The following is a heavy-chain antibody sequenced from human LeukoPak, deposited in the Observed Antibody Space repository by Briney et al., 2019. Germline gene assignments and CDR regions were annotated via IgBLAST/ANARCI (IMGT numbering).Heavy chain of an antibody. J-gene: IGHJ4*02. V-gene: IGHV3-7*02. CDR3: ARGRDYYDSSGDY. D-gene: IGHD3-22*01. CDR2: IKQDGSEK. CDR1: GFTFSSYW. Sequence: GGSLRLSCAASGFTFSSYWMSWVRQAPGKGLEWVANIKQDGSEKYYVDSVKGRFTISRGNAKNTLYLQMNSLRAEDTAVYYCARGRDYYDSSGDYWGQGTLVTVSS.